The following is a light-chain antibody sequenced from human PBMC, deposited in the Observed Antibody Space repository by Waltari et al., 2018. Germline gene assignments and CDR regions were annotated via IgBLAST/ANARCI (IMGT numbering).Light chain of an antibody. CDR3: CSYADSNTWV. J-gene: IGLJ3*02. CDR1: SSDSGHYNL. Sequence: QSALTQPASVSGSPGQSITISCTGTSSDSGHYNLVSCYQRHPGKPPKLIIYEATKRPSDISNHFSASKSGNTASLTISGLQAEDEADYFCCSYADSNTWVFGGGTRLTVL. CDR2: EAT. V-gene: IGLV2-23*01.